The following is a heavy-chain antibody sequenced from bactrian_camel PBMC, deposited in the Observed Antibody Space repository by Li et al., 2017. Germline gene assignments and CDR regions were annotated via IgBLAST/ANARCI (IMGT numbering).Heavy chain of an antibody. CDR2: IDSRGTT. V-gene: IGHV3S57*01. D-gene: IGHD2*01. J-gene: IGHJ4*01. CDR3: AAGSYHGALSLSRFVYSY. Sequence: HVQLVESGGGSVQAGGSLRLSCVASGGAYSSRCMGWFRQAPGQEREGVARIDSRGTTEYVDSVKGRFTVFKGNAGKTLYLQMNSLRPEDTAMYHCAAGSYHGALSLSRFVYSYWGQGTQVTVS. CDR1: GGAYSSRC.